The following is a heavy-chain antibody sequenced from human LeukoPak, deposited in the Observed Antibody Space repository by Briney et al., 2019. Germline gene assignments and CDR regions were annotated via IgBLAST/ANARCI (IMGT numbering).Heavy chain of an antibody. D-gene: IGHD3-16*01. V-gene: IGHV3-9*01. CDR3: ARDTPFGGSFQFDY. Sequence: GRSLRLSCAASGFTFDDYAMHWVRQAPGKGLEWVSGISWNSGSIGYADSVKGRFTISRDNAKNSLYLQMNSLRAEDTALYYCARDTPFGGSFQFDYWGQGTQVTVSS. CDR2: ISWNSGSI. CDR1: GFTFDDYA. J-gene: IGHJ4*02.